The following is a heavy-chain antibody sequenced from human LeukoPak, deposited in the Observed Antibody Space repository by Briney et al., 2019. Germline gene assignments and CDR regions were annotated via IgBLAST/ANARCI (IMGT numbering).Heavy chain of an antibody. CDR1: GGSISNYY. V-gene: IGHV4-4*07. CDR2: IYTSGST. D-gene: IGHD1-26*01. CDR3: ARDLVGGSYRYYYMDV. J-gene: IGHJ6*03. Sequence: SETLSLTSTVSGGSISNYYWNWIRQPAGKGLEWIGRIYTSGSTNYNPSLKSRVTISVDTSKNQFSLKLSSVTAADTAVYYCARDLVGGSYRYYYMDVWGKGTTVTISS.